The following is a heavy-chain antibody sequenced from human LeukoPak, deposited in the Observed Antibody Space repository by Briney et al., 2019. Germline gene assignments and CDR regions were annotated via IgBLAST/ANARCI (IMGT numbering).Heavy chain of an antibody. CDR3: AVTYPFDY. D-gene: IGHD2-2*01. CDR1: GGSISSSRYY. Sequence: PSETLSLTCTVSGGSISSSRYYWGWIRQPPGKGLEWIGSIYYSGSTYYNPSLKSRVTISVDTSKNQFSLKLSSVTAADTAVYYCAVTYPFDYWGQGTLVTVSS. CDR2: IYYSGST. V-gene: IGHV4-39*01. J-gene: IGHJ4*02.